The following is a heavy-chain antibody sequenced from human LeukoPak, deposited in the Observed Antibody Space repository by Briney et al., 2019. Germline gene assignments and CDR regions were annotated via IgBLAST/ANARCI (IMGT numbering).Heavy chain of an antibody. V-gene: IGHV3-48*01. D-gene: IGHD2/OR15-2a*01. CDR3: ARDVTVASPDY. CDR1: GFTFSGYS. Sequence: GGSLRLSCAASGFTFSGYSMNWVRQAPGKGLEWLSSISSSSSVIYYADFVNGRFTISRENAKNPLYLQMNRLRAEDTAMYYCARDVTVASPDYWGQGTLVTVSS. CDR2: ISSSSSVI. J-gene: IGHJ4*02.